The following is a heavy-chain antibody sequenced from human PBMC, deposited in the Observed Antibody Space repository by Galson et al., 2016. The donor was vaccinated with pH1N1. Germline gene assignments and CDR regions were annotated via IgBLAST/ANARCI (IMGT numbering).Heavy chain of an antibody. D-gene: IGHD4-17*01. V-gene: IGHV2-5*01. J-gene: IGHJ5*02. CDR2: IYWNDDK. Sequence: PALVKPPQTLTLTCTFSGFSLSTSGGGVGWIRQPPGKALEWLALIYWNDDKRYSPSLKSRLTITTDTSKNQVVLTMTNMDPVDTATYYCAHSLYGDYVGWFDPWGQGTLVTVSS. CDR1: GFSLSTSGGG. CDR3: AHSLYGDYVGWFDP.